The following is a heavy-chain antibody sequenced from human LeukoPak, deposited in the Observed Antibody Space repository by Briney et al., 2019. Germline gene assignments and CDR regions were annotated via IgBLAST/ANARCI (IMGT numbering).Heavy chain of an antibody. CDR3: ARESKGPSGYSSGWYVTWFDP. CDR2: ISSSSSTI. Sequence: GGPLRLSGAAPGFTFSTNSRNGVRKAPGKGLEGVSYISSSSSTIYYADSVKGRFTISRDNAKNSLYLQMNSLRAEDTAVYYCARESKGPSGYSSGWYVTWFDPWGQGTLVTVSS. CDR1: GFTFSTNS. J-gene: IGHJ5*02. V-gene: IGHV3-48*04. D-gene: IGHD6-19*01.